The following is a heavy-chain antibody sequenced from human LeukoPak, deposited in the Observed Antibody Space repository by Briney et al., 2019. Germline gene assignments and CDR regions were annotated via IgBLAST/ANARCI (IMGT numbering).Heavy chain of an antibody. J-gene: IGHJ4*02. CDR3: AREIITFGGVIVH. V-gene: IGHV4-38-2*02. Sequence: PSETLSLTCTVSGYSINSAFYWGWIRVPPGKGLEWIGSVFHRGTTYYNSSLKSRVTISVDTSKNQFSLKLSSVTAADTAVYYCAREIITFGGVIVHWGQGTLVTVSS. CDR1: GYSINSAFY. D-gene: IGHD3-16*02. CDR2: VFHRGTT.